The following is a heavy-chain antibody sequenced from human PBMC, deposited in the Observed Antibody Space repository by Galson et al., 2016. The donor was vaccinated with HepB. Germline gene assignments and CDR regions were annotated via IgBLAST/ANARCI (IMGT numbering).Heavy chain of an antibody. J-gene: IGHJ5*02. V-gene: IGHV3-23*01. CDR3: AKDAGEIFNH. Sequence: SLRLSCAASGFTFSTYSMSWVRQAPGKGLDWVSVISGRGDDKFYADSVKGRFTISRDNSKNTLYLQIDSLRPEDTAVYYCAKDAGEIFNHWGQGTLVTVSS. CDR1: GFTFSTYS. CDR2: ISGRGDDK. D-gene: IGHD3-10*01.